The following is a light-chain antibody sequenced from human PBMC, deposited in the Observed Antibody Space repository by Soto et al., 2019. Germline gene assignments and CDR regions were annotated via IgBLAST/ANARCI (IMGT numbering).Light chain of an antibody. J-gene: IGKJ2*01. CDR2: AAS. V-gene: IGKV1-39*01. CDR3: QQSFTTVRT. Sequence: DIQMTQSPATLSASVGDRVTITCRAGQSIGNALNWYQQKPGRAPKLLIYAASSLQSGVPSRFSGSGSGTEFALTISSLQPDDLATYYCQQSFTTVRTFRQGTKLDIK. CDR1: QSIGNA.